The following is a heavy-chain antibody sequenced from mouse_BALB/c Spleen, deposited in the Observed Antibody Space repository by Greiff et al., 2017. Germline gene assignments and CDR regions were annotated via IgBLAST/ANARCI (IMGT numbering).Heavy chain of an antibody. CDR1: GFTFSSYT. J-gene: IGHJ4*01. Sequence: DVMLVESGGGLVHPGGSLKLSCAASGFTFSSYTMSWVRQTPEKRLEWVAYISNGGGSTYYPDTVKGRFTISRDNAKNTLYLQMSSLKSEDTAMYYCTRDGNPDYYAMDYWGQGTSVTVSS. D-gene: IGHD2-1*01. CDR3: TRDGNPDYYAMDY. CDR2: ISNGGGST. V-gene: IGHV5-12-2*01.